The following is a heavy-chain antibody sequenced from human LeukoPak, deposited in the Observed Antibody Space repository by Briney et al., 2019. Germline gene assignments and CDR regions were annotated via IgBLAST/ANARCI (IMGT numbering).Heavy chain of an antibody. V-gene: IGHV3-23*01. J-gene: IGHJ4*02. CDR1: GFTFSSYA. CDR3: AKMGVVIHKALDY. D-gene: IGHD3-22*01. Sequence: GGSLRLSCAVSGFTFSSYAMSWVRQAPGKGLEWVSAISGSGGSTYYAASVKGRFTISRDNSKNTLYLQMNSLRAEDTAVYYCAKMGVVIHKALDYWGQGTLVTVSS. CDR2: ISGSGGST.